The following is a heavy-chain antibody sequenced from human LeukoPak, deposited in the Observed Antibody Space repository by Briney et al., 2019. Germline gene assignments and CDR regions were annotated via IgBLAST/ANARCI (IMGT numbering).Heavy chain of an antibody. Sequence: GGSLRLSCAASGFTFSSYWMHWVRQAPGKGLVWVSRINSDGSSTSYADSVKGRFTISRDNAKNTLYLQMNSLRGEDTAVYYCARTVTGSGPDYWGQGTLVTVSS. CDR3: ARTVTGSGPDY. CDR2: INSDGSST. CDR1: GFTFSSYW. J-gene: IGHJ4*02. V-gene: IGHV3-74*01. D-gene: IGHD5-18*01.